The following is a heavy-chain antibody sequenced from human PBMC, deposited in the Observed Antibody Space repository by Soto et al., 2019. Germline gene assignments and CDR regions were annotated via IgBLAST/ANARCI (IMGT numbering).Heavy chain of an antibody. J-gene: IGHJ5*02. CDR1: GSSVSGNSAS. V-gene: IGHV6-1*01. CDR3: AKGDNLGPKTGYAFDP. D-gene: IGHD5-12*01. Sequence: PSQTPSLTCAFYGSSVSGNSASSNCIRPSPSRGLEWLGRTYFRSKWYNDYAVSVKSRIIINPDTSNKQFSLQLNSVTPEDTAVYFCAKGDNLGPKTGYAFDPWGQGIMVTVSS. CDR2: TYFRSKWYN.